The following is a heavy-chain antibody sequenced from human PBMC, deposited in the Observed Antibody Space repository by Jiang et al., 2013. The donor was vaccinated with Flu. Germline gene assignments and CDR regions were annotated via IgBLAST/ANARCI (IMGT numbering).Heavy chain of an antibody. J-gene: IGHJ4*02. CDR1: GGSIGSGIYY. D-gene: IGHD3-16*02. V-gene: IGHV4-61*02. CDR2: IYNSGST. CDR3: ARGADDDIWGSYPVYFDY. Sequence: SVSGGSIGSGIYYWRLDPAARRRGLECIGRIYNSGSTNYSPSLNTRVTISLDTSKNQFSLSLTSVTAADTAIYYCARGADDDIWGSYPVYFDYWGPGTLVTVSS.